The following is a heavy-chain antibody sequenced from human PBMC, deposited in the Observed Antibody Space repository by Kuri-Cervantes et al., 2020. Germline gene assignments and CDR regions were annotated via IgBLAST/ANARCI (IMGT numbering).Heavy chain of an antibody. J-gene: IGHJ4*02. Sequence: ASVKVSCKASGYTFTSYDINWVRQATGQGLEWMGWMNPNSGNTGYAQKFQGRVTMTRNTSISTAYMELSSLKASDTAMYYCARHRWGFGELSLDYWGQGTLVTVSS. CDR1: GYTFTSYD. V-gene: IGHV1-8*01. D-gene: IGHD3-10*01. CDR2: MNPNSGNT. CDR3: ARHRWGFGELSLDY.